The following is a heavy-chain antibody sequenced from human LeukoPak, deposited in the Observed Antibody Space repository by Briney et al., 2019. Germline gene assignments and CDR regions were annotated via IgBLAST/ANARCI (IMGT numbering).Heavy chain of an antibody. D-gene: IGHD5/OR15-5a*01. Sequence: WGTLRLSCAVSGFILSNYWMSWVRQPPGKGLERVANIKTDGSEKYFDGSVKGRFTISRDHPKNSLYLQMNSLRAEDTSIYYCARDVSVSGMDVWGPGTTVTVS. CDR2: IKTDGSEK. V-gene: IGHV3-7*01. CDR1: GFILSNYW. J-gene: IGHJ6*02. CDR3: ARDVSVSGMDV.